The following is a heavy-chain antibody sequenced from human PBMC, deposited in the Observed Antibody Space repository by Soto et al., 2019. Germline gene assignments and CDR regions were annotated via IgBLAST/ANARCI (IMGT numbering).Heavy chain of an antibody. V-gene: IGHV4-39*01. CDR2: IYYSGST. J-gene: IGHJ4*02. Sequence: QLQLQESGPGLVKPSETLSLTCTVSGGSISSSSYYWGWIRQPPGKGLEWIGRIYYSGSTYYNPSLKSRVTISVDTSKNQFSLKLSSVTAADTAVYYCARLGPDYDYGGTNFDYWGQGTLVTVSS. CDR3: ARLGPDYDYGGTNFDY. CDR1: GGSISSSSYY. D-gene: IGHD4-17*01.